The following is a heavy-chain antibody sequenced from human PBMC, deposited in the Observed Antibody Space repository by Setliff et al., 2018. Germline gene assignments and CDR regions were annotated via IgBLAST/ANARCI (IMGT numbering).Heavy chain of an antibody. V-gene: IGHV1-2*06. Sequence: ASVKVSCKAPGFAFSSSGISWVRQAPGQGLEWMGRINPNSGGTNYAQKFQGRVTMTRDMSISTVYMELSRLRSDDTAVYYCARGALYYDSSGYYPDYWGQGTLVTVS. J-gene: IGHJ4*02. CDR3: ARGALYYDSSGYYPDY. CDR2: INPNSGGT. CDR1: GFAFSSSG. D-gene: IGHD3-22*01.